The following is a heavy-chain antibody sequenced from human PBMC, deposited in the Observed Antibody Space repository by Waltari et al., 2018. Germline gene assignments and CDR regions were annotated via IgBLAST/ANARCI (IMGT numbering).Heavy chain of an antibody. CDR2: FIPIVGTS. D-gene: IGHD3-16*02. V-gene: IGHV1-69*05. Sequence: QVQLVQSGAEVKKPGSSVKVSCKASGGTFSSYAISWVRQAPGQGLEWMGGFIPIVGTSNYAQKLQGRVTTTTDEATSRAYMELSSLGSEDTAVYYCAIDRGSHTLYQDYWGQGTLVTVSS. CDR3: AIDRGSHTLYQDY. J-gene: IGHJ4*02. CDR1: GGTFSSYA.